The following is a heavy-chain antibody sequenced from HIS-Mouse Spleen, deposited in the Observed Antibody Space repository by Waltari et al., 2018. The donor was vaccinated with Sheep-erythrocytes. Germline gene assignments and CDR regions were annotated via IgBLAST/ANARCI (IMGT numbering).Heavy chain of an antibody. D-gene: IGHD6-6*01. CDR1: GYTFTGYY. CDR2: INPNIGGT. J-gene: IGHJ3*02. CDR3: ARDRSSSSYDAFDI. Sequence: QVQLVQSGAEVKKPGASVKVSCKASGYTFTGYYMHWVRQAPGQGLEWMGWINPNIGGTNYAQKFQGRVTMTRDTSISTAYMELSRLRSDDTAVYYCARDRSSSSYDAFDIWGQGTMVTVSS. V-gene: IGHV1-2*02.